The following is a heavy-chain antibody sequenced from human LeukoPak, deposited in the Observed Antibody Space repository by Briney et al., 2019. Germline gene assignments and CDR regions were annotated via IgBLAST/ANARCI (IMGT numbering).Heavy chain of an antibody. V-gene: IGHV1-18*01. CDR1: GYTFTSYG. J-gene: IGHJ4*02. Sequence: ASVKVSCKASGYTFTSYGITWVRQAPGQGLEWMGWISPYNGNTNYAQKLQGRVTMTTDTSTSTAYMELRSLRSDDTAMYYCATTHSGTYDYWGQGTLVIVSS. D-gene: IGHD1-26*01. CDR3: ATTHSGTYDY. CDR2: ISPYNGNT.